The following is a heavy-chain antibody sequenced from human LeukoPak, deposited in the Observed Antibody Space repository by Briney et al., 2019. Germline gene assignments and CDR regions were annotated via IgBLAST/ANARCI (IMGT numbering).Heavy chain of an antibody. D-gene: IGHD5-24*01. CDR3: ASSLLATTGPLFY. J-gene: IGHJ4*02. CDR1: GFTFSSYG. Sequence: GGSLRLSCAASGFTFSSYGMHWVRQAPGKGLEWVAFIRYDGSNKYYADSVKGRFTISRDNSKNSLYLQMDSLRADDTALYYCASSLLATTGPLFYWGLGTLVTVSS. V-gene: IGHV3-30*02. CDR2: IRYDGSNK.